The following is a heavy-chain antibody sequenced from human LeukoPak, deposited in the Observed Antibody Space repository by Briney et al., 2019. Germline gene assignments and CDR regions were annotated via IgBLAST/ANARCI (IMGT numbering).Heavy chain of an antibody. CDR3: ARVMTVVVPAAIPDYYYYGMDV. J-gene: IGHJ6*02. CDR2: IKQDGSEK. D-gene: IGHD2-2*01. CDR1: GFTFSSYW. Sequence: PGGSLRLSCAASGFTFSSYWRSWVRQAPGKGLEWVANIKQDGSEKYYVDSVKGRFTISRDNAKNSLYLQMNSLRAEDTAVYYCARVMTVVVPAAIPDYYYYGMDVWGQGTTVTVSS. V-gene: IGHV3-7*01.